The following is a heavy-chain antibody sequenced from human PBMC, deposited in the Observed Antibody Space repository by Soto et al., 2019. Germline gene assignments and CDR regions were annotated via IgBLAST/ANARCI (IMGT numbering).Heavy chain of an antibody. CDR2: IIPIFGTA. CDR3: ARVVYSSSKRFLARWFDP. CDR1: GGTFSSYA. J-gene: IGHJ5*02. V-gene: IGHV1-69*13. Sequence: ASVKVSCKASGGTFSSYAISWVRQAPGQGLEWMGGIIPIFGTANYAQKFQGRVTITADESTSTAYMELSSLRSEDTAVYYCARVVYSSSKRFLARWFDPWGQGTLVTVSS. D-gene: IGHD6-6*01.